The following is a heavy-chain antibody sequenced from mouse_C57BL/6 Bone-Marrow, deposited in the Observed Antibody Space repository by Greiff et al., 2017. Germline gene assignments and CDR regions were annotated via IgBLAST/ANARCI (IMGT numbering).Heavy chain of an antibody. D-gene: IGHD1-1*01. CDR1: GFTFSSYA. J-gene: IGHJ3*01. V-gene: IGHV5-4*01. CDR3: ARDGAYSGSRAY. Sequence: EVQLVESGGGLVKPGGSLKLSCAASGFTFSSYAMSWVRQTPEKRLEWVATISDGGSYTYYPDNVKGRFTLSRDNAKNNLYLQMSHLKSEDTAMYYCARDGAYSGSRAYWGQGTLVTVSA. CDR2: ISDGGSYT.